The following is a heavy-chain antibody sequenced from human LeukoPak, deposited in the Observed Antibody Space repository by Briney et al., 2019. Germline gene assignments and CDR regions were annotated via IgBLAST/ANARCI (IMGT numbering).Heavy chain of an antibody. Sequence: SETLSLTCSVSGGSVSSYYWSWIRQPPGKGLEWIGYIYYSGSTNYNPSLKSRVTISVDTSKNQFSLKLSSVTAADTAVDYCATRSGGNSRSWYFDLWGRGTLVTVSS. J-gene: IGHJ2*01. V-gene: IGHV4-59*02. CDR3: ATRSGGNSRSWYFDL. CDR1: GGSVSSYY. D-gene: IGHD4-23*01. CDR2: IYYSGST.